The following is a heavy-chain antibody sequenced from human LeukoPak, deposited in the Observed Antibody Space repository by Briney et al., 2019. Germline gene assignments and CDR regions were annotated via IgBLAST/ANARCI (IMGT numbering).Heavy chain of an antibody. CDR1: GFTFSSYG. CDR3: ARDGGSYPNLLFDS. Sequence: GGSLRLSCAASGFTFSSYGMHWVRQAPGKGLEWVAVIWYDGSNKYYADSVKGRFTISRDDSKNTLYLQMNSLRAEDTAVYYCARDGGSYPNLLFDSWGQGTLVTVSS. J-gene: IGHJ4*02. D-gene: IGHD1-26*01. V-gene: IGHV3-33*01. CDR2: IWYDGSNK.